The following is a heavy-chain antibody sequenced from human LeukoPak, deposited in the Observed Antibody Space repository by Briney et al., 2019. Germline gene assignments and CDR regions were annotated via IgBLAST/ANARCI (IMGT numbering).Heavy chain of an antibody. CDR3: ARGSGYPAGNWFDP. Sequence: PGGSLRLSCAASGFTFSSYAMHWARQAPGKGLEWVAVISYDGSNKYYADSVKGRFTISRDNSKNTLYLQMNSLRAEDTAVYYCARGSGYPAGNWFDPWGQGTLVTVSS. CDR2: ISYDGSNK. CDR1: GFTFSSYA. D-gene: IGHD3-3*01. J-gene: IGHJ5*02. V-gene: IGHV3-30*04.